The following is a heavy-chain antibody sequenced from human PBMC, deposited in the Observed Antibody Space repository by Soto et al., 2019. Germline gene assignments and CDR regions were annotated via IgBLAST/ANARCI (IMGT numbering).Heavy chain of an antibody. J-gene: IGHJ5*02. Sequence: PSETLSLTCAVSGGSISSGGYSWGWRRRPPGTGLEWIGTIYYSGSTSYTPSLKSRVTISVDTSMNQFSLKLSSVTAADMAVYYFASSGWFDPWGQGTLVTVSS. V-gene: IGHV4-39*01. CDR1: GGSISSGGYS. CDR2: IYYSGST. CDR3: ASSGWFDP.